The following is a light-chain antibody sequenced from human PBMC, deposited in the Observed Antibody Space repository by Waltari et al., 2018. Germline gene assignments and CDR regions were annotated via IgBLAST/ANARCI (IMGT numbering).Light chain of an antibody. CDR2: EGS. Sequence: QSAPIQPASVSGSPGQSITMSCTETNSDVGSYYLVSWYQQHPGKAPKLIIYEGSKRPSGVSYRFSGSKSGNTASLTISGLQAEDEADYYCSSYAGSSTPRVFGGGTKLTVL. V-gene: IGLV2-23*01. J-gene: IGLJ3*02. CDR1: NSDVGSYYL. CDR3: SSYAGSSTPRV.